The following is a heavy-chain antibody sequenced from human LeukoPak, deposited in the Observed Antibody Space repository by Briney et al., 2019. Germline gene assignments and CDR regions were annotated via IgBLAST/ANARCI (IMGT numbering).Heavy chain of an antibody. V-gene: IGHV4-38-2*01. CDR3: ARVGADPGIDP. Sequence: SETLSPTCAVFGFPISSGFSWAWIRQSPGKGLEWIASISYSATTYYKPSLESRLFISADTSNNQFSVRLTSVTAADTAVYYCARVGADPGIDPWGQGILVTVSS. CDR1: GFPISSGFS. CDR2: ISYSATT. D-gene: IGHD3-16*01. J-gene: IGHJ5*02.